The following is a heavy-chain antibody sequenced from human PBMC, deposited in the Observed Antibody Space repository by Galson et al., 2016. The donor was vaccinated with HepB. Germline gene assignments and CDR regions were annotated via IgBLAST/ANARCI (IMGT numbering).Heavy chain of an antibody. CDR3: ATGATGTTDY. D-gene: IGHD1-1*01. Sequence: FSYHGMHWVRQAPGKGLEWVGRIGNKANSYITEYAASVKGRFTISRDDSENSLYLQMNSLKTEDTAVYYCATGATGTTDYWGQGTLVTVSS. J-gene: IGHJ4*02. CDR2: IGNKANSYIT. V-gene: IGHV3-72*01. CDR1: FSYHG.